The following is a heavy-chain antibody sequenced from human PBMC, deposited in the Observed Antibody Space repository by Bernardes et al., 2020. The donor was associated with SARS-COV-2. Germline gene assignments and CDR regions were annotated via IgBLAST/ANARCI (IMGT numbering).Heavy chain of an antibody. V-gene: IGHV3-74*01. D-gene: IGHD3-9*01. J-gene: IGHJ4*02. CDR3: AREMPTILDPLDY. CDR2: INSDGSGT. Sequence: GGSLRLSCAASGFTFSSYWMHWVRQAPGKGLVWVSRINSDGSGTTYADSVKGRFTISRDNAKNTLYLQMNSLGAEDTAVYYCAREMPTILDPLDYWGQGTLVTVSS. CDR1: GFTFSSYW.